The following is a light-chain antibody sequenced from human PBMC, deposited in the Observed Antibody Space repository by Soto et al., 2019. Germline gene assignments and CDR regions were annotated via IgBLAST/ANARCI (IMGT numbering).Light chain of an antibody. V-gene: IGLV2-23*01. J-gene: IGLJ1*01. CDR1: SRDVGSYNL. CDR2: EGS. Sequence: QSVLTQAASGNGAPGRAITISCTGNSRDVGSYNLVSWYQQHPGKAPKLMIYEGSKRPSGVSNRFSGSKSGNTASLTISGLQAEDEADYYCCSYAGSSTSLYVFGTGTKVTVL. CDR3: CSYAGSSTSLYV.